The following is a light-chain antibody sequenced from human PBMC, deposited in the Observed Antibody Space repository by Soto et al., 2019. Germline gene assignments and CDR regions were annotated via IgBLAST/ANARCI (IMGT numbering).Light chain of an antibody. CDR2: WAS. J-gene: IGKJ2*01. CDR1: QSVLYSSNNKNC. Sequence: DIVMTQSPDSLAVSLGERATINCKSSQSVLYSSNNKNCLAWYQQKPGQPPKLLIYWASTREYGVPDRFTGRGSGTDFTLTISSLQAEDVAVYYCQQYYVTPQYTFGQGTKLEIK. CDR3: QQYYVTPQYT. V-gene: IGKV4-1*01.